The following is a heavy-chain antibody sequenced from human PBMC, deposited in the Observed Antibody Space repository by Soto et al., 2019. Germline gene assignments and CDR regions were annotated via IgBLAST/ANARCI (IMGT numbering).Heavy chain of an antibody. CDR2: IYYSGST. V-gene: IGHV4-39*01. J-gene: IGHJ4*02. Sequence: SETLSLTCTVSGGSISSSSYYWGWIRQPPGKGLEWIGSIYYSGSTYYNPSLKSRVTISVDTSKNQFSLKLSSVTAADTAVYYCANYDFWSGYGDYWGQGTLVTVSS. CDR1: GGSISSSSYY. D-gene: IGHD3-3*01. CDR3: ANYDFWSGYGDY.